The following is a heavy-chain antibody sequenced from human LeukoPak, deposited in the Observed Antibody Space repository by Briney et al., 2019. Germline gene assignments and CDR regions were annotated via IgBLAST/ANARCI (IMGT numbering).Heavy chain of an antibody. J-gene: IGHJ5*02. V-gene: IGHV4-34*01. CDR1: GGSFSGYY. CDR3: ARVRGYYYGSGSSNWFDP. D-gene: IGHD3-10*01. Sequence: PSETLSLTCAVYGGSFSGYYWSWIRQPPGKGLEWIGEINHSGSTNYNPSLKSRVTISVDTSKNQFSLKLSSVTAADTAVYYCARVRGYYYGSGSSNWFDPWGQGTLVTVSS. CDR2: INHSGST.